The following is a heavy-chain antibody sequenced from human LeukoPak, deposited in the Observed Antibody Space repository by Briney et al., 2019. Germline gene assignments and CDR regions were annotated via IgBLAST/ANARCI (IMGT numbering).Heavy chain of an antibody. CDR3: ASGGDTAMVPLNY. D-gene: IGHD5-18*01. Sequence: SETLSLTCTVSGGSIRSYYWSWIRPPPGKGPGWVGYIFYSGTTYSNPSLKSRVTLSVDTSKHQFSLKLSSVTAADTAVYYCASGGDTAMVPLNYWGPGTLVTVSS. CDR1: GGSIRSYY. V-gene: IGHV4-59*08. J-gene: IGHJ4*02. CDR2: IFYSGTT.